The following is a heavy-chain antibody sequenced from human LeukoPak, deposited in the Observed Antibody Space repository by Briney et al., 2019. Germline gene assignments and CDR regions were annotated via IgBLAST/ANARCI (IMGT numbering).Heavy chain of an antibody. CDR2: IYHSGST. J-gene: IGHJ6*03. V-gene: IGHV4-30-2*01. CDR3: ARIVVVPAASDYYYYMDV. CDR1: GGSISSGGYY. D-gene: IGHD2-2*01. Sequence: PSQTLSLTCTVSGGSISSGGYYWSWIRQPPGKGLEWIGYIYHSGSTYYNPSLKSRVTISVDRSKNQFSLKLSSVTAADTAVYYCARIVVVPAASDYYYYMDVWGKGTTVTVSS.